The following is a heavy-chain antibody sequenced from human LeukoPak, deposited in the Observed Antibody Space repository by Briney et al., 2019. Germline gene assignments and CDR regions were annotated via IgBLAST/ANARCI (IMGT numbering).Heavy chain of an antibody. Sequence: PSETLSLTCTVSGGSISSYYWSWIRQPPGKGLEWIGYIYYSGSTNYNPSLKSRVTISVDTSKNQFSLKLSSVTAADTAVYCCARQGSPSIAARQAAFDIWGQGTMVTVSS. CDR3: ARQGSPSIAARQAAFDI. J-gene: IGHJ3*02. D-gene: IGHD6-6*01. V-gene: IGHV4-59*01. CDR1: GGSISSYY. CDR2: IYYSGST.